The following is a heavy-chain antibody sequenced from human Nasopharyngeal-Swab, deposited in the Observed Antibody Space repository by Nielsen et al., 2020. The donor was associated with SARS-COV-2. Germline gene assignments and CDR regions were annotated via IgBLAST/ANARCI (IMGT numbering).Heavy chain of an antibody. J-gene: IGHJ4*02. D-gene: IGHD3-10*01. CDR2: ISPSGDST. CDR3: ARDGPQYYYGSPGLDY. V-gene: IGHV3-23*01. Sequence: WIRQPPGKGLQWVSSISPSGDSTYNADSVKGRFTLLRDTSVNTLYLQMDSLRAEDTAVYYCARDGPQYYYGSPGLDYWGQGTLVTVSS.